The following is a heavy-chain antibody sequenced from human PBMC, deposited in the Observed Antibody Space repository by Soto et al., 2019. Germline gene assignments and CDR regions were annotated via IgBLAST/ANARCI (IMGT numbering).Heavy chain of an antibody. CDR2: IYYSGST. Sequence: QLQLQESGPGLVKPSETLSLTCTVSGGSISSSSYYWGWIRQPPGKGLEWIGSIYYSGSTYYNPSLKSRVTISVDTSKNQFSLKLSSVTAADTAVYYCAPRRDFWSGPTGWFDPWGQGTLVTVSS. D-gene: IGHD3-3*01. CDR1: GGSISSSSYY. J-gene: IGHJ5*02. V-gene: IGHV4-39*01. CDR3: APRRDFWSGPTGWFDP.